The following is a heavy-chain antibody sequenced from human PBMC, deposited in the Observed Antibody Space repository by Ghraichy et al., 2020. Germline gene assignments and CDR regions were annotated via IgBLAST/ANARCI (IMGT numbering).Heavy chain of an antibody. CDR2: IRSKAYGGTT. J-gene: IGHJ4*02. Sequence: GGSLRLSCTASGFTFGDYAMSWFRQAPGKGLEWVGFIRSKAYGGTTEYAASVKGRFTISRDDSKSIAYLQMNSLKTEDTALYYCTRDTVGAAYYFDYWGQGTLVTVSS. V-gene: IGHV3-49*03. CDR3: TRDTVGAAYYFDY. CDR1: GFTFGDYA. D-gene: IGHD1-26*01.